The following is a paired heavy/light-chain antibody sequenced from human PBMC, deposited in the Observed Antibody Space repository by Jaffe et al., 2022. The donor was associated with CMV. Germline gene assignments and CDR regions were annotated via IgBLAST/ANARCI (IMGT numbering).Heavy chain of an antibody. Sequence: QVQLQESGPGLVKPSETLSLTCSVSGGSISGYYWSWIRQPPGKGLEWIGDIYYRGSANYIPSLKTRVTMSVDTSKNQVSLKLSSVTAADTAIYYCARLEFWSGYPPKNYYLGVWGKGTTVIVSS. CDR3: ARLEFWSGYPPKNYYLGV. D-gene: IGHD3-3*01. J-gene: IGHJ6*03. V-gene: IGHV4-59*08. CDR1: GGSISGYY. CDR2: IYYRGSA.
Light chain of an antibody. J-gene: IGLJ2*01. CDR1: SSNIGAGHE. V-gene: IGLV1-40*01. CDR3: QSYDSSLSGSRL. CDR2: GFF. Sequence: QSVLTQPPSVSGAPGQRVTISCTGDSSNIGAGHEIHWYQQLPGTAPKLLIYGFFNRPSGVPDRFSGSKSGTSASLAITGLRAEDEADYYCQSYDSSLSGSRLFGGGTRVTVL.